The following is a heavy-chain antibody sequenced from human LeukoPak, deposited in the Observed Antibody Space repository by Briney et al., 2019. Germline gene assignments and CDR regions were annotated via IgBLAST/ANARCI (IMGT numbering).Heavy chain of an antibody. CDR1: GFTFSTYT. CDR3: ARTDGYCSSTTCYSKLDY. CDR2: ITRSSGYI. Sequence: PGGSLRLSCAASGFTFSTYTMKWVRQAPGKGLEWVSSITRSSGYIYYADPVKGRFTISRDDAKNSLYLQMNSLRAEDTAVYYCARTDGYCSSTTCYSKLDYWGQGTLVTVSS. D-gene: IGHD2-2*02. J-gene: IGHJ4*02. V-gene: IGHV3-21*01.